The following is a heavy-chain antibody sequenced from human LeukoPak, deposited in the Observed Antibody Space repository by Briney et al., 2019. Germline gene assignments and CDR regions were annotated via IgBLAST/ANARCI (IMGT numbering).Heavy chain of an antibody. V-gene: IGHV3-7*01. CDR3: ARGDKVITIFGVVIRPLDY. CDR1: GFTFSSYW. D-gene: IGHD3-3*01. Sequence: GGSLRLSCAASGFTFSSYWMSWVRQAPGKGLEWVANIKQDGSEKYYVDSVKGRFTISRDNAKNSLYLQMNSLRAEDTAVFYCARGDKVITIFGVVIRPLDYWGQGTLVTVSS. CDR2: IKQDGSEK. J-gene: IGHJ4*02.